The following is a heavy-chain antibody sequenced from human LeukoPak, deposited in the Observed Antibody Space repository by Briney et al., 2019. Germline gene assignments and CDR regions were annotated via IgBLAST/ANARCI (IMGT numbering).Heavy chain of an antibody. Sequence: ASVKVSCKGSGYTFTSYRISWVRQAPGQGLEWMGWISAYSGNTNYAENFQGRVTMTRETSTSTAYMELRGLRSDDTAVYYCTRVVEYGDCGAYWGQGSLVTVSS. D-gene: IGHD4-17*01. V-gene: IGHV1-18*04. J-gene: IGHJ4*02. CDR3: TRVVEYGDCGAY. CDR1: GYTFTSYR. CDR2: ISAYSGNT.